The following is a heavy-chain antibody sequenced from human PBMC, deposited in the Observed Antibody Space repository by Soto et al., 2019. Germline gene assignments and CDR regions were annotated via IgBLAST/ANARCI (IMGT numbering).Heavy chain of an antibody. J-gene: IGHJ4*02. Sequence: QVQLVESGGGVVQPGRSLRLSCAASGFTFSSYGMHWVRQAPGKGLEWVAVIWYDGSNKYYADSVKGRFTISRDNSKNTLYLQMNSLGAEATAVYYCASGGCTNGVCYLYYFDYWGQGTLVTVSS. CDR2: IWYDGSNK. V-gene: IGHV3-33*01. D-gene: IGHD2-8*01. CDR1: GFTFSSYG. CDR3: ASGGCTNGVCYLYYFDY.